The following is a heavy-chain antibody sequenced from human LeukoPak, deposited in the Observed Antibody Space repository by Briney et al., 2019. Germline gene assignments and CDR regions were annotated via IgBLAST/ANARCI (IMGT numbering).Heavy chain of an antibody. Sequence: GGSLRLSCAASGFSFSSYAMSWVRQAPGKGLEWVSAISGSGGSTYSADSVKGRFTISRDNSKNTLYLQMSSLRAEDTAVYYCVKESIVVVPAASRDYYYYYGMDVWGQGTTVTVSS. CDR2: ISGSGGST. J-gene: IGHJ6*02. CDR1: GFSFSSYA. CDR3: VKESIVVVPAASRDYYYYYGMDV. V-gene: IGHV3-23*01. D-gene: IGHD2-2*01.